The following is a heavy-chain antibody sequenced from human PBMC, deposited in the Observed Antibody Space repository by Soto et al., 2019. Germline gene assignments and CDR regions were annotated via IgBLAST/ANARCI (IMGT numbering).Heavy chain of an antibody. D-gene: IGHD6-19*01. CDR1: GGSISSYY. V-gene: IGHV4-59*01. J-gene: IGHJ3*02. Sequence: SETLSLTCTVSGGSISSYYWSWIRQPPGKGLEWIGYIYYSGSTNYNPSLKSRVTISVDTSKNQFSLKLSSVTAADTAVYYCASNIAVAGPDAFDIWGQGTMVTVSS. CDR3: ASNIAVAGPDAFDI. CDR2: IYYSGST.